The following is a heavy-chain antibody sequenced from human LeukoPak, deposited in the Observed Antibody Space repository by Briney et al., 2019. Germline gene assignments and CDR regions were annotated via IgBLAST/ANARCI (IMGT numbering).Heavy chain of an antibody. Sequence: GGSLRLSCAASGFTFSSYEMNWVRQAPGKGLEWVSYISSSGSTIYYADSVKGRFTISRDNAQNSLYLQMNSLRAEDTAVYYCARRQTVAIGAFDIWGQGTMVTVSS. CDR1: GFTFSSYE. CDR3: ARRQTVAIGAFDI. J-gene: IGHJ3*02. V-gene: IGHV3-48*03. D-gene: IGHD4-23*01. CDR2: ISSSGSTI.